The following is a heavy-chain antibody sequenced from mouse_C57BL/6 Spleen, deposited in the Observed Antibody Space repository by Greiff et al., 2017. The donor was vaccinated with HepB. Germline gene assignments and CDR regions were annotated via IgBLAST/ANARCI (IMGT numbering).Heavy chain of an antibody. CDR2: IYPGDGDT. Sequence: QVQLQHSGAELVKPGASVKISCKASGYAFSSYWMNWVKQRPGKGLEWIGQIYPGDGDTNYNGKFKGKATLTADKSSSTAYMQLSSLTSEDSAVYFCAGGNYDYDEDYWGQGTSVTVSS. CDR3: AGGNYDYDEDY. CDR1: GYAFSSYW. J-gene: IGHJ4*01. D-gene: IGHD2-4*01. V-gene: IGHV1-80*01.